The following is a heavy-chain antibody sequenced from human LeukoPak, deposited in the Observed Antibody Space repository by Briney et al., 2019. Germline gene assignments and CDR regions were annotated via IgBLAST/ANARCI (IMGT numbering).Heavy chain of an antibody. J-gene: IGHJ4*02. D-gene: IGHD3-22*01. V-gene: IGHV4-31*03. CDR2: IYYSGST. CDR3: ARGDYDSSPWDY. Sequence: TLSLTCTVSGGSISSGGYYWSWIRQHPGKGLEWIGYIYYSGSTYYNPSLKSRVTISVDTSKNQFSLKLSSVTAADTAVYYCARGDYDSSPWDYWGQGTLVTVSS. CDR1: GGSISSGGYY.